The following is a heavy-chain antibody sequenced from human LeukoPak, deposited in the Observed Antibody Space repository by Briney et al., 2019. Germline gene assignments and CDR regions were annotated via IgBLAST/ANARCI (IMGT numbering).Heavy chain of an antibody. CDR2: MNPNSGNT. Sequence: ASVKVSCKASGYTFTNYDINWVRQATGQGLEWMGWMNPNSGNTGYAQKFQGRVTMTRNTSISTAYMELSSLRSEDTALYYCARDVAGATKGGWFDTWGQGTPVTVSS. CDR1: GYTFTNYD. V-gene: IGHV1-8*01. CDR3: ARDVAGATKGGWFDT. D-gene: IGHD1-26*01. J-gene: IGHJ5*02.